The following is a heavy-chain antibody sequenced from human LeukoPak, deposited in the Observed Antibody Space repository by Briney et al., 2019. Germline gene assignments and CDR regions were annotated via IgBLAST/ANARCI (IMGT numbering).Heavy chain of an antibody. CDR3: ARDAGGIAVAGDFDY. CDR1: GGSISSSSDY. Sequence: SETLSLTCTVSGGSISSSSDYWGWIRQAPGKGLEWIGSIYYHENTYYNSSLKSRVTISVDTSKNQFSLKLNSVTAADTAVYYCARDAGGIAVAGDFDYWGQGTLVTVSS. CDR2: IYYHENT. D-gene: IGHD6-19*01. J-gene: IGHJ4*02. V-gene: IGHV4-39*07.